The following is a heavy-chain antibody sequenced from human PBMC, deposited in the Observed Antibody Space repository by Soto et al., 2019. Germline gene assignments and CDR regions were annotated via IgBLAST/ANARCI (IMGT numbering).Heavy chain of an antibody. Sequence: QVQLVESGGGVVQPGRSLRLSCAASGFTLSRYGMHWVRQAPGKGLEWVAVISFEGNIQYYADSVKGRFTISRDNSKDTLSLQIHSLRPEDTAVYYCARGAEHQLLSRDYFYGMDVWGQGTTVSVSS. D-gene: IGHD1-1*01. J-gene: IGHJ6*02. CDR1: GFTLSRYG. CDR2: ISFEGNIQ. CDR3: ARGAEHQLLSRDYFYGMDV. V-gene: IGHV3-30*05.